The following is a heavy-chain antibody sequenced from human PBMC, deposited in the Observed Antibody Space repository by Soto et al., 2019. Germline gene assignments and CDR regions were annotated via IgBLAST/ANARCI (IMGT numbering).Heavy chain of an antibody. CDR3: ARAHYGDYGYGMDV. V-gene: IGHV4-30-2*01. CDR1: GGSISSGGYS. CDR2: IYHSGST. Sequence: QLQLQESGSGLVKPSQTLSLTCAVSGGSISSGGYSWSWIRQPPGKGLEWIGYIYHSGSTYYNPSLKSRVTISVDSAKTQFSLKLSSVTAADTAVYYCARAHYGDYGYGMDVWGQGTTVTVSS. D-gene: IGHD4-17*01. J-gene: IGHJ6*02.